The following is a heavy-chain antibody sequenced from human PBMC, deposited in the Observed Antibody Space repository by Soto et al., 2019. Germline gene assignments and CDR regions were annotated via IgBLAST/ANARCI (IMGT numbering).Heavy chain of an antibody. Sequence: GGSLRLSCAASGFSFSDHYMDWVRQAPGKGLEWVGRTRNKAQSYTTEYAASVKGRFTISRDDSRNSLYLQMNSLKSEDTAVYYCTRVSLQFFFDYWGQGALVTVSS. V-gene: IGHV3-72*01. CDR3: TRVSLQFFFDY. CDR1: GFSFSDHY. J-gene: IGHJ4*02. CDR2: TRNKAQSYTT. D-gene: IGHD3-3*01.